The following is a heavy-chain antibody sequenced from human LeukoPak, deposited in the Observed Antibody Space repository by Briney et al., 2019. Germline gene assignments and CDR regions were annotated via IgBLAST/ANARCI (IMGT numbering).Heavy chain of an antibody. CDR2: IYTSGST. CDR3: ARDSGWYYDSSGYYPFDY. Sequence: SETLSLTCTVSGGSINTYYWSWIRQPAGKGLEYIGRIYTSGSTNYNPSLKSRVTMSVDTSKNQFSLKLSSVTAADTAVYYCARDSGWYYDSSGYYPFDYWGQGTLVTVSS. CDR1: GGSINTYY. V-gene: IGHV4-4*07. D-gene: IGHD3-22*01. J-gene: IGHJ4*02.